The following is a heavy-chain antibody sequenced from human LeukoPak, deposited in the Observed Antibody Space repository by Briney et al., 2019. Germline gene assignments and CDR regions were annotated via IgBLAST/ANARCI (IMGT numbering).Heavy chain of an antibody. D-gene: IGHD2-8*02. CDR1: GFTFTNYA. CDR3: ATYRQVLLPFES. J-gene: IGHJ4*02. Sequence: GGTLRLSCAASGFTFTNYAMAWVRQAPGKGLEWISVITGTGYTTYYADSVKGRFTISRDNFKSTLSLQMNSLRAEDTAIYYCATYRQVLLPFESWGQGTLVTVSS. CDR2: ITGTGYTT. V-gene: IGHV3-23*01.